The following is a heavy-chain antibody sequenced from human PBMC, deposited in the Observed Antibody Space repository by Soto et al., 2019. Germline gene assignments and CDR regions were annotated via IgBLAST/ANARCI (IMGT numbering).Heavy chain of an antibody. V-gene: IGHV5-51*01. CDR3: ARPYNNYVAY. J-gene: IGHJ4*02. Sequence: GEPLKISCKGSGYSFTIYWIGWVRQMPGKGLEWMGIIYPSDSDTRYSPSFQGQVTMSADKSISTAYLQWSSLKASDTAMYYCARPYNNYVAYWGQGTLVTVSS. D-gene: IGHD1-1*01. CDR2: IYPSDSDT. CDR1: GYSFTIYW.